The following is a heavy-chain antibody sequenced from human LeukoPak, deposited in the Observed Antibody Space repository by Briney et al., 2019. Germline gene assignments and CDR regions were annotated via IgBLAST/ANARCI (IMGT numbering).Heavy chain of an antibody. J-gene: IGHJ4*02. D-gene: IGHD3-22*01. V-gene: IGHV1-69*04. CDR3: ARDTYYYDSSGYYFDY. CDR2: IIPILGIA. Sequence: SVKVSCKASGGTFSSYTISWVRQAPGQGLEWMGRIIPILGIANYAQKFQGRVTITADKSTSTAYMELSSLRSEDTAVYYCARDTYYYDSSGYYFDYWGQGTLVTVSS. CDR1: GGTFSSYT.